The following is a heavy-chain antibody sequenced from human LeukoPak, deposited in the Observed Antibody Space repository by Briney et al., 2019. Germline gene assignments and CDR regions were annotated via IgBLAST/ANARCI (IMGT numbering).Heavy chain of an antibody. J-gene: IGHJ4*02. Sequence: GESLKISCKGSGYSFTSYWIGWVRQMPGKGLEWMGIIYPGDSDTRYSPSFQGQVTISADKSISTAYLQWSSLKASDTAMYYCARHGSGYYYDSSGFDYWGQGTLATVSS. CDR2: IYPGDSDT. D-gene: IGHD3-22*01. CDR3: ARHGSGYYYDSSGFDY. V-gene: IGHV5-51*01. CDR1: GYSFTSYW.